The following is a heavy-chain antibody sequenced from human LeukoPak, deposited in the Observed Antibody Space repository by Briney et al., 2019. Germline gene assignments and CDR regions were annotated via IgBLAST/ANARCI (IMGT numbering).Heavy chain of an antibody. D-gene: IGHD3-3*01. V-gene: IGHV4-59*01. CDR1: GGSISSYC. Sequence: SETLSLTCTVSGGSISSYCWSWIRQPPGKGLEWIGYIYYSGSTNYNPSLKSRVTISVDTSKNQFSLKLSSVTAADTAVYYCARAYYDFWSGYPTRFDPWGQGTLVTVSS. CDR2: IYYSGST. CDR3: ARAYYDFWSGYPTRFDP. J-gene: IGHJ5*02.